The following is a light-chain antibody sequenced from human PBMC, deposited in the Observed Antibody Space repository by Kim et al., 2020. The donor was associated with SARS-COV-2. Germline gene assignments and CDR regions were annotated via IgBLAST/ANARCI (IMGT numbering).Light chain of an antibody. CDR1: SSDVGGNND. Sequence: GQSVTISCTGTSSDVGGNNDVAWYQQHTGKVTKLMIYEVSERTSGVPDRFSGSKSGNAACLTVSGRQAEDEADYYCSSYGGSDNLIFGGGTQLTVL. CDR2: EVS. J-gene: IGLJ2*01. V-gene: IGLV2-8*01. CDR3: SSYGGSDNLI.